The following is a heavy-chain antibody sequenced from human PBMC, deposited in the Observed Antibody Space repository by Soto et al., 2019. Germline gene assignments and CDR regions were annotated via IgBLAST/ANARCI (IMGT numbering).Heavy chain of an antibody. D-gene: IGHD3-10*01. Sequence: SETLSLTCTVSGGSISSSSYYWGWIRQPPGKGLEWIGSIYYSGSTYYNPSLKSRVTISVDTSKNQFSLKLSSVTAADTAVYYCASQIWFGEFRFDYWGQGTLVTVSS. CDR2: IYYSGST. CDR3: ASQIWFGEFRFDY. CDR1: GGSISSSSYY. V-gene: IGHV4-39*01. J-gene: IGHJ4*02.